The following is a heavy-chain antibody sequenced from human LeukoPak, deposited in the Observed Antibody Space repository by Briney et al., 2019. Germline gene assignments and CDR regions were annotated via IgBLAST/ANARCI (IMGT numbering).Heavy chain of an antibody. CDR3: ARGGIAAVGWFDP. V-gene: IGHV4-34*01. CDR2: INHSGST. CDR1: GGSFSGYY. D-gene: IGHD6-13*01. Sequence: SETLSLTCAVYGGSFSGYYWSWIRQPPGKGLEWIGEINHSGSTNYNPSLKSRVTISVDTSKNQFSLKLSSVTAADTAVYYCARGGIAAVGWFDPWGQGTLVTVSS. J-gene: IGHJ5*02.